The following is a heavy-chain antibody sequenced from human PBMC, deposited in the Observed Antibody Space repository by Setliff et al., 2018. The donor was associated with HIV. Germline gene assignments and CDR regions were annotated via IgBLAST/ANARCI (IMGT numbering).Heavy chain of an antibody. Sequence: SETLSLTCSVSGGSISGNKYYWSWIRQPPGKGLEWTGSIYHTGKTYYNSALKNRLTISVDTSKNQFSLELSSVTAADTAVYYCASRVYYYDESRILREEGFVPWGQGTLVTVSS. CDR2: IYHTGKT. V-gene: IGHV4-39*01. J-gene: IGHJ5*02. CDR3: ASRVYYYDESRILREEGFVP. D-gene: IGHD3-22*01. CDR1: GGSISGNKYY.